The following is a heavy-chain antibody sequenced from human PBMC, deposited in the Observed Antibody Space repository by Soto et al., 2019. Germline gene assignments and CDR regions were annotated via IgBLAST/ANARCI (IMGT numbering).Heavy chain of an antibody. Sequence: QVQLQESGPGLVKPSETLSLTCTVSGGSITRGGYYWSWIRQHPGKGLEWIGYIYNSGTTYYNPSLKSRVTISVDTSKTQFSLNLTSVTAADTAVYYCARGPAPWGQGTLVTVSS. J-gene: IGHJ5*02. V-gene: IGHV4-31*03. CDR3: ARGPAP. CDR1: GGSITRGGYY. CDR2: IYNSGTT.